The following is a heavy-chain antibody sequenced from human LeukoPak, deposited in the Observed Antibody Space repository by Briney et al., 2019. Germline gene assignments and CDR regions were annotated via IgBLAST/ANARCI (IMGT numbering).Heavy chain of an antibody. Sequence: PSETLSLTCTVSGYSISSGYYWGWIRQPPGKGLECIGSIDHSGSTSYNPSLKSRVTISVDTSKNQFSLKVSSVTAADTAVYYRARVPHCSSTTRCYLGGHHMDVWGKGTTVAVSS. CDR3: ARVPHCSSTTRCYLGGHHMDV. J-gene: IGHJ6*03. V-gene: IGHV4-38-2*02. CDR2: IDHSGST. CDR1: GYSISSGYY. D-gene: IGHD2-2*01.